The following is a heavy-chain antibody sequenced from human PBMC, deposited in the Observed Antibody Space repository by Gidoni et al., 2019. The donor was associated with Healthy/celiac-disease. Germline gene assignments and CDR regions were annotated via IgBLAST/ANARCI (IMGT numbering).Heavy chain of an antibody. J-gene: IGHJ4*02. D-gene: IGHD1-1*01. CDR3: ALWSTTGALDY. V-gene: IGHV3-74*01. CDR2: INSDGSST. CDR1: GFTFSSYW. Sequence: EVQLVESGGGLVQPGGSLRLSCAASGFTFSSYWMHWVRQAPGKGLVWVSRINSDGSSTSYADSVKGRFTISRDNAKNTLYLKMNSLRAEDTAVYYCALWSTTGALDYWGQGTLVTVSS.